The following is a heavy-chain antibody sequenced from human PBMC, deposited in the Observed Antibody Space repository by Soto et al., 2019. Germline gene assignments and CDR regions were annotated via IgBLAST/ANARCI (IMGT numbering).Heavy chain of an antibody. CDR2: IIPILGIA. J-gene: IGHJ4*02. CDR1: GGTFSSYT. V-gene: IGHV1-69*08. D-gene: IGHD3-10*01. CDR3: ARDPDRFGTGDYVDY. Sequence: QVQLVQSGAEVKKPGSSVKVSCKASGGTFSSYTISWVRQAPGQGLEWMGRIIPILGIANYAQKFQGRVTITADKSTSTAYMELSSLRSEDTAVYYCARDPDRFGTGDYVDYWGQGTLVTVSS.